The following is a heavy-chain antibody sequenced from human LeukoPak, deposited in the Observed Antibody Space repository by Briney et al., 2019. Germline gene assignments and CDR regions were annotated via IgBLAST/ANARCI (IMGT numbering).Heavy chain of an antibody. CDR3: ARETEMANLDY. V-gene: IGHV3-7*04. D-gene: IGHD5-24*01. CDR1: GFPFSTYE. J-gene: IGHJ4*02. CDR2: IKQDGSEK. Sequence: GGSLRLSCAASGFPFSTYEMNWVRQAPGKGLEWVANIKQDGSEKYYVDSVKGRFTISRDNAKKSLYLQMNSLRAEDTAVYYCARETEMANLDYWGQGTLVTVSS.